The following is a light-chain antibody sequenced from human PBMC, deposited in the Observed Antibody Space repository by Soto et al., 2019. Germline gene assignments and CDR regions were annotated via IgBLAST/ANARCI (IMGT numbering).Light chain of an antibody. J-gene: IGKJ3*01. Sequence: DIQMTQSPSSLSASVGDRVTITCRASQSISGDLNWYQQKPGKAPKLLIYAASSLQSGVPSRFSGSGSGTDFTLSISSLQPEDFATYYCQQSYSPLFSFGPGTKVDIK. V-gene: IGKV1-39*01. CDR3: QQSYSPLFS. CDR1: QSISGD. CDR2: AAS.